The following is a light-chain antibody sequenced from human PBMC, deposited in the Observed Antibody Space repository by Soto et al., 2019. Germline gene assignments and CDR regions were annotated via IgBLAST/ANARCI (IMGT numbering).Light chain of an antibody. CDR2: SNN. CDR1: SSNIGSNS. Sequence: QSVLTQPPSASGTPGQRVTISCSGGSSNIGSNSVNWYQQLPGSAPRLLIYSNNQRPSGVPDRFSGSKSDTSASLAISGLQSEHEADYYCAAWDDSLNGRVFGIGTKVTVL. CDR3: AAWDDSLNGRV. V-gene: IGLV1-44*01. J-gene: IGLJ1*01.